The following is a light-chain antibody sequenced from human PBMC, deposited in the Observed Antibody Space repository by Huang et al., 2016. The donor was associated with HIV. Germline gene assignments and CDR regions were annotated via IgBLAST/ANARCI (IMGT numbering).Light chain of an antibody. V-gene: IGKV3D-15*01. Sequence: EIMMTQSPATLSVSPGGRATLSCRASQNVRNNLAWYQQKNGQAPRLLIYETSTRASGIPARFSGSGSATDFTLTISGLQSEDFAIYYCQQYDKWPPGLTFGGGTKVEI. CDR2: ETS. CDR1: QNVRNN. CDR3: QQYDKWPPGLT. J-gene: IGKJ4*01.